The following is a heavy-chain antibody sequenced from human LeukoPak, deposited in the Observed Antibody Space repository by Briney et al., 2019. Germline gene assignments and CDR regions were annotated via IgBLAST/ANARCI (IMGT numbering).Heavy chain of an antibody. D-gene: IGHD4-17*01. CDR2: IYYSGST. CDR1: GGSISSSSYY. Sequence: SETLSLTCTVSGGSISSSSYYWGWTRQPPGKGLEWIGSIYYSGSTYYNPSLKSRVTISVDTPKNQFSLKLSSVTAADTAVYYCAREGDDYGDYVGNWFDPWGQGTLVTVSS. J-gene: IGHJ5*02. V-gene: IGHV4-39*07. CDR3: AREGDDYGDYVGNWFDP.